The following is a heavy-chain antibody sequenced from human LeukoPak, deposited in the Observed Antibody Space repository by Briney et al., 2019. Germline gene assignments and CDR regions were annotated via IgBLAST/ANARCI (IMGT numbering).Heavy chain of an antibody. CDR1: GFTFSSYG. D-gene: IGHD3-22*01. V-gene: IGHV3-30*18. J-gene: IGHJ4*02. Sequence: GRSLRLSCAASGFTFSSYGMHWVRQAPGKGLEWVAVISYDGSNKYYADSVKGRFTISRDNSKNTLYLQMNSLRAEDTAVYYCAKPMYYYDSSDNGDEGRPQPYYFDYWGQGTLVTVSS. CDR3: AKPMYYYDSSDNGDEGRPQPYYFDY. CDR2: ISYDGSNK.